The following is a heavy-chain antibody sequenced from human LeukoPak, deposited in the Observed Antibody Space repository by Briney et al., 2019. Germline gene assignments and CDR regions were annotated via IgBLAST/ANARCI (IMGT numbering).Heavy chain of an antibody. CDR3: ARGRTRGFDY. J-gene: IGHJ4*02. CDR2: INHSGST. CDR1: GGSFSGYY. Sequence: SETLSLTCAVYGGSFSGYYWSWIRQPPGKGLEWIGEINHSGSTNYNPSLKSRVTISVDTSKNQLSLKLSSVTAADTAVYYCARGRTRGFDYWGQGTLVTVSS. V-gene: IGHV4-34*01. D-gene: IGHD3-10*01.